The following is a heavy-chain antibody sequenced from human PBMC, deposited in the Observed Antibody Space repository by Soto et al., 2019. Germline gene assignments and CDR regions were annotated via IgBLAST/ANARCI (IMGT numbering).Heavy chain of an antibody. Sequence: QVQLQESGPGLVKPSQTLSLTCTVSGGSISSGGYYWSWIRQHPGKGLEWIGYIYYSGSTYYNPSLKRRVTISVDTSKNQFSLKLSSVTAADTAVDYCARYFSGSYFDYWGQGTLVTVSS. CDR3: ARYFSGSYFDY. D-gene: IGHD1-26*01. CDR1: GGSISSGGYY. CDR2: IYYSGST. V-gene: IGHV4-31*03. J-gene: IGHJ4*02.